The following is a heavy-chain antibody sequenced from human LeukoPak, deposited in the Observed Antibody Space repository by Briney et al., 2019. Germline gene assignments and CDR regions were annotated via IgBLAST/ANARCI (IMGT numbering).Heavy chain of an antibody. CDR1: GYTFTVKF. J-gene: IGHJ4*02. Sequence: ASVKVSCKASGYTFTVKFLHWLRQAPGQGLEWKGGIEPNSGVTVYGQKFRGRVTVTRDTSVSTAYMELSRLRSDDTAVYYCAIENHYDSSGYSKAFDYWGQGALVTVSS. CDR2: IEPNSGVT. CDR3: AIENHYDSSGYSKAFDY. V-gene: IGHV1-2*02. D-gene: IGHD3-22*01.